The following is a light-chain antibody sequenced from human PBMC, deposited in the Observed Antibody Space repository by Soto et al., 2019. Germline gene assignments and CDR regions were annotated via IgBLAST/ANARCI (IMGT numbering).Light chain of an antibody. CDR1: SSDIGAYNY. CDR2: EVT. Sequence: QSVLTQPASVSGSPGQSITISCTGTSSDIGAYNYVSWYQQHPGEAPKLLIYEVTYRPSGVSDRSSGSKSAYTASLTISGLQPEDEADYYCSSYTTSSTRVFGTGTKVTV. V-gene: IGLV2-14*01. J-gene: IGLJ1*01. CDR3: SSYTTSSTRV.